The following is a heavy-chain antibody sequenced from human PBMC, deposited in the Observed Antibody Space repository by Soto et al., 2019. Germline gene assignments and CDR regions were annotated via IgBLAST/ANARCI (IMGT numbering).Heavy chain of an antibody. D-gene: IGHD5-12*01. Sequence: SETLSLTCAVSGGSISSSNWWSWVRQPPGKGLEWIGEIYHSGSINYNPSLKSRVTISVDKSKNQFSLKLSSVTAADTAVYYCARVPLRSGYDQNFDYWGQGTLVTVSS. V-gene: IGHV4-4*02. CDR3: ARVPLRSGYDQNFDY. CDR1: GGSISSSNW. CDR2: IYHSGSI. J-gene: IGHJ4*02.